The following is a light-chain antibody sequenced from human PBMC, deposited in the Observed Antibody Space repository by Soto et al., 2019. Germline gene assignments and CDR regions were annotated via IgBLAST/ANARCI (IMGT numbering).Light chain of an antibody. Sequence: DIQMTQSPSSLSASVGDRITITCRASQGINTYLACYQQEPGKVPKLLIYAASTLQSGVPSRFSGSGSGTDFTLTISSLQPEDVATYYCQKYNTATWTFGQGTNEEIK. CDR1: QGINTY. CDR2: AAS. J-gene: IGKJ1*01. V-gene: IGKV1-27*01. CDR3: QKYNTATWT.